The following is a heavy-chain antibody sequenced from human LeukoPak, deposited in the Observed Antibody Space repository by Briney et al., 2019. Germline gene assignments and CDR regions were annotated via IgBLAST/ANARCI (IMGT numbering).Heavy chain of an antibody. J-gene: IGHJ4*02. CDR1: GFSFSTYS. CDR3: ARDDYGGKGYFDY. CDR2: ISSSSGDI. Sequence: GGSLRLSCAASGFSFSTYSMNWVRQAPGKGPEWVSSISSSSGDIYYGDSVKGRFTISRDNAKNTLYLQMNSLRAEDTAVYYCARDDYGGKGYFDYWGQGTLVTVSS. D-gene: IGHD4-23*01. V-gene: IGHV3-21*01.